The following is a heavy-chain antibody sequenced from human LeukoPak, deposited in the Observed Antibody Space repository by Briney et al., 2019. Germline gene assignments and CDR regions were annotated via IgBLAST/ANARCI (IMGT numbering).Heavy chain of an antibody. D-gene: IGHD3-16*01. CDR2: ISGDGTRT. V-gene: IGHV3-23*01. J-gene: IGHJ4*02. CDR1: GFSFSSYA. CDR3: AKWPEGAMDYFDY. Sequence: GGSLRLSCAASGFSFSSYAMTWARQAPVKGLEWVSAISGDGTRTYYADSVKGRFTISRGNSRNTLYLEMSSLRVEDTAIYYCAKWPEGAMDYFDYWGQGTLVTVSS.